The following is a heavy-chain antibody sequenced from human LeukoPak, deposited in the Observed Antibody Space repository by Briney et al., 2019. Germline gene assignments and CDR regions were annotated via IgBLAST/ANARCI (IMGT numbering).Heavy chain of an antibody. CDR1: GESVSINSAA. CDR2: TYYRSKWYN. J-gene: IGHJ6*02. D-gene: IGHD4-17*01. Sequence: SQTLSLTCAISGESVSINSAAWNWIRQSPSRGLEWLGRTYYRSKWYNDYAVSVKSRITINPDTSKNQFSLQLNSVTPEDTAVYYCARGAYGDYESYYYYGMDVWGQGTTVTVSS. CDR3: ARGAYGDYESYYYYGMDV. V-gene: IGHV6-1*01.